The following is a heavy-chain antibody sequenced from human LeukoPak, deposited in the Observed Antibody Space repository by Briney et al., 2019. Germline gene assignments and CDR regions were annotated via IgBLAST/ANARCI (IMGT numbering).Heavy chain of an antibody. V-gene: IGHV3-15*01. CDR2: IKSKTDGGTT. CDR1: GFTFSNAW. Sequence: GGSLRLSCAASGFTFSNAWMSWVRQAPGKGLEWVGRIKSKTDGGTTDYAAPVKGRFTISRDDSKNTPYLQMNSLKTEDTAVYYCAFYYYGTRRFDPWGQGTLVTVSS. J-gene: IGHJ5*02. D-gene: IGHD3-10*01. CDR3: AFYYYGTRRFDP.